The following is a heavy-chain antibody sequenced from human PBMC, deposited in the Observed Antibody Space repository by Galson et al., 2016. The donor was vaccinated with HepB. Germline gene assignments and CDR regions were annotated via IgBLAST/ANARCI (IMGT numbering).Heavy chain of an antibody. Sequence: LRLSCAASRFTFRNNAMSWVRQAPGKGLEWVAGISGSGDSTYFTDSVKGRFTISRDNSKNALFLQMNDLRGEDTAVYYCAKITSYYDSSGSGYWGQGTLVSVSS. D-gene: IGHD3-22*01. CDR2: ISGSGDST. CDR3: AKITSYYDSSGSGY. V-gene: IGHV3-23*01. J-gene: IGHJ4*02. CDR1: RFTFRNNA.